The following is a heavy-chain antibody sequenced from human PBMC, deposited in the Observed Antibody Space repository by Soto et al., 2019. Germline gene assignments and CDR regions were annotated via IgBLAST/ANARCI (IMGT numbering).Heavy chain of an antibody. J-gene: IGHJ4*02. V-gene: IGHV4-31*03. CDR1: GGSISSGGYY. D-gene: IGHD3-16*01. CDR3: ARGGVGYYFDY. Sequence: SETLSLTCTVSGGSISSGGYYWSWIRQHPGKGLEWIGYIYYSGSTYYNPSLKSRVTISVDTSKNQFSLKLSSVTAADTAVYYCARGGVGYYFDYWGQGTLVTVSS. CDR2: IYYSGST.